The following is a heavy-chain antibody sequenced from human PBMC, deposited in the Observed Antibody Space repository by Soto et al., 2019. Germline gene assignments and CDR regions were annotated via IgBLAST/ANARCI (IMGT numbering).Heavy chain of an antibody. V-gene: IGHV3-30*18. D-gene: IGHD3-22*01. CDR3: AKDTGNYYDSSGYYNY. J-gene: IGHJ4*02. CDR2: ISYDGSNK. CDR1: GFTFSSYG. Sequence: PGGSLRLSCAASGFTFSSYGMHWVRQAPGKGLEWVAVISYDGSNKYYADSVKGRFTISRDNSKNTLYLQMNSLRAEDTAVYYCAKDTGNYYDSSGYYNYWGQGTLVTVS.